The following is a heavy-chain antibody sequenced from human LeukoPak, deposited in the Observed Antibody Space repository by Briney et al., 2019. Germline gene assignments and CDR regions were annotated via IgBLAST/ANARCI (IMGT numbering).Heavy chain of an antibody. CDR1: GFTVSSNY. J-gene: IGHJ4*02. Sequence: GGSLRLSCAASGFTVSSNYMSWVRQAPGKGLEWVSVIYSGGSTYYADSVKGRFTISRDNSKNTLYLQMNSLRAEDTAVYYCARDRGDSSGYYPPPYWGQGTLVTVSS. CDR2: IYSGGST. V-gene: IGHV3-66*01. D-gene: IGHD3-22*01. CDR3: ARDRGDSSGYYPPPY.